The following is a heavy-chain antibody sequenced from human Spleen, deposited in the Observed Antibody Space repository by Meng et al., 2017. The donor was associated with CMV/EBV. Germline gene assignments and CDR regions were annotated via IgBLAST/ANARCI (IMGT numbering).Heavy chain of an antibody. CDR3: AKAIVVVPAAVDY. CDR1: GFTFSSYS. CDR2: ISGSGGST. D-gene: IGHD2-2*01. Sequence: GESLKISCAASGFTFSSYSMNWVRQAPGKGLEWVSAISGSGGSTYYADSVKGRFTISRDNSKNTLYLQMNSLRAEDTAVYYCAKAIVVVPAAVDYWGQGTLVTVSS. J-gene: IGHJ4*02. V-gene: IGHV3-23*01.